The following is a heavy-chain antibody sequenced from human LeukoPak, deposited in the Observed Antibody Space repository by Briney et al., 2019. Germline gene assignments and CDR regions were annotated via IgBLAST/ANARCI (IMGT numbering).Heavy chain of an antibody. V-gene: IGHV1-18*01. Sequence: ASVKVSCKASGYTFTSYGISWVRQAPGQGLEWMGWISAYNGNTNYAQKLQGRVTMTTDTSTSTAYMELRSLRSDDTAVYYCARAPRSIAVAGTGYWGQGTLVTVSS. J-gene: IGHJ4*02. CDR3: ARAPRSIAVAGTGY. CDR2: ISAYNGNT. CDR1: GYTFTSYG. D-gene: IGHD6-19*01.